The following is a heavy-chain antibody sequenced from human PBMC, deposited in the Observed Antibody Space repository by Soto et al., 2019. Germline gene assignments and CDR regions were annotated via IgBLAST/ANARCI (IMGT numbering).Heavy chain of an antibody. Sequence: QAQVVQSGAEARKPGSSVKLSCKASGGTFNSYAIAWVRQAPGQGLEWMGGIIPYYNTLNYAQKFQDRVTITADDSTHTVYIELSSLRSDDTAVYFCESGASRWYPYFFDSWAQGTLVTVSS. CDR2: IIPYYNTL. CDR3: ESGASRWYPYFFDS. D-gene: IGHD6-13*01. J-gene: IGHJ4*02. V-gene: IGHV1-69*01. CDR1: GGTFNSYA.